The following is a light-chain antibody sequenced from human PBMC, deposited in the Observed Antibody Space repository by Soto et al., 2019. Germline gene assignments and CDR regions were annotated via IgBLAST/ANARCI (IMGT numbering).Light chain of an antibody. J-gene: IGLJ1*01. CDR3: SSYTNSGTYV. V-gene: IGLV2-14*03. CDR2: DVT. CDR1: SSDVGGYNY. Sequence: QSALTQPASVSGSPGQSITISCTGTSSDVGGYNYVSWYQQHPGKAPKLMIYDVTNRPSGVSNRFSGSKSGNTASLTISGVQAEDEADYCCSSYTNSGTYVFGTGTKLTVL.